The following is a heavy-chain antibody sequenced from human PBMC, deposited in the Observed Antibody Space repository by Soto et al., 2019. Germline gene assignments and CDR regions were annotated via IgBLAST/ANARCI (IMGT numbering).Heavy chain of an antibody. CDR1: GGSISSGGYY. J-gene: IGHJ3*02. Sequence: QVQLQESGPGLVKPSQTLSLTCTVSGGSISSGGYYWSWIRQHPGKGLEWIGYIYYSGSTYYNPSLKGRVTISVDPSKNQFSLKLSSVTAADTAVYYCARAAAGIWSAFDIWGQGTMVTVSS. V-gene: IGHV4-31*03. CDR3: ARAAAGIWSAFDI. D-gene: IGHD6-13*01. CDR2: IYYSGST.